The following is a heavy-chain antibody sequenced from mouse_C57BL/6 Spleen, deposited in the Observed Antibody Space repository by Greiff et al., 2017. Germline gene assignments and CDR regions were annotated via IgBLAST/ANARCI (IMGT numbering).Heavy chain of an antibody. V-gene: IGHV1-7*01. J-gene: IGHJ4*01. CDR1: GYTFTSYW. CDR3: ARRYYSNYYAMDY. D-gene: IGHD2-5*01. CDR2: INPSSGYT. Sequence: QVQLQQSGAELAKPGASVKLSCKASGYTFTSYWMHWVKQRPGQGLEWIGYINPSSGYTKYNQKFKDKATLTADTSSSTAYMQLSSLTYEDSAVYYGARRYYSNYYAMDYWGQGTSVTVSS.